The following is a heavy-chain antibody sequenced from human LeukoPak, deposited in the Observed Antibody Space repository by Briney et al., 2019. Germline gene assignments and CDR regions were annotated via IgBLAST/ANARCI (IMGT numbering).Heavy chain of an antibody. CDR3: ARVGYDIPQYYYGMDV. V-gene: IGHV4-34*01. D-gene: IGHD5-18*01. Sequence: SETLSLTCAVYCGAFRGFYWSWIRQPPGEGLGGIGEINHSGSTNYNPSLKSRVTISVDTSKNQFSLKLSSVTAADTAVYYCARVGYDIPQYYYGMDVWGKGTTVTVSS. CDR1: CGAFRGFY. J-gene: IGHJ6*04. CDR2: INHSGST.